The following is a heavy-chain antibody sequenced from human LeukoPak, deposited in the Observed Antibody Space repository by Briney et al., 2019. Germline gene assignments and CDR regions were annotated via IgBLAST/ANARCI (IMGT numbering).Heavy chain of an antibody. CDR1: GFTFSSYW. V-gene: IGHV3-7*01. Sequence: GGSLRLSCSALGFTFSSYWMSGARQPQGKGVEGVANIKQVGSEKYYVDSVKGRFTISRDNAKNSLYLQMNSLRAEDTAVYYCARGRYCSSTSCYTRNNWFDPWGQGTLVTVSS. D-gene: IGHD2-2*02. CDR3: ARGRYCSSTSCYTRNNWFDP. J-gene: IGHJ5*02. CDR2: IKQVGSEK.